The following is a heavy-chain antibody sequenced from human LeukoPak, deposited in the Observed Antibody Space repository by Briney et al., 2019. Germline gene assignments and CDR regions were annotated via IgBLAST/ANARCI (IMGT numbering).Heavy chain of an antibody. J-gene: IGHJ4*02. CDR2: ISYSGNT. V-gene: IGHV4-39*01. D-gene: IGHD2-2*01. Sequence: SETLSLTCTVSGGSITSTTYFWGWVRQPPGRDLEWLGTISYSGNTYYNPSLKSRLTPPVDTSKNQFSLNLTSVTAADTAIYYCARLRARLGYCISTSCHGYFDYWAQGTLVTVSS. CDR3: ARLRARLGYCISTSCHGYFDY. CDR1: GGSITSTTYF.